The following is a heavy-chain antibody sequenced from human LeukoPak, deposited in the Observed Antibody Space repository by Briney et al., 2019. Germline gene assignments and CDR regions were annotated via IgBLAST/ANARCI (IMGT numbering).Heavy chain of an antibody. CDR1: GFTFSSYE. D-gene: IGHD3-22*01. Sequence: GGSLRLSRAASGFTFSSYEMNWVRQAPGKGLEWVSYISSSGSTIYYADSVKGRFTISRDNAKNSLYLQMNSLRAEDTAVYYCTTHVYYYASGGFFYSDYWGRGTLVTVSS. CDR2: ISSSGSTI. CDR3: TTHVYYYASGGFFYSDY. J-gene: IGHJ4*02. V-gene: IGHV3-48*03.